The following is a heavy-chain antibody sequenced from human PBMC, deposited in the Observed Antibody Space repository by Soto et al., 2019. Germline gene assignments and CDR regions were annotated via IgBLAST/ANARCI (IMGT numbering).Heavy chain of an antibody. J-gene: IGHJ4*02. CDR2: IYYSGST. Sequence: SETLSLTCTVSGGSISSYYWSWIRQPPGKGLEWIGYIYYSGSTNYNPSLKSRVTISVDTSKNQFSLNLSSVTAADTAVYYCARHLLDSSGWYVAYWGQGTLVTVSS. V-gene: IGHV4-59*08. CDR1: GGSISSYY. CDR3: ARHLLDSSGWYVAY. D-gene: IGHD6-19*01.